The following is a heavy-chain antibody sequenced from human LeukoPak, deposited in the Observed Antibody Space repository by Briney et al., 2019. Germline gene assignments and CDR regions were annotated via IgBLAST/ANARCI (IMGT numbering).Heavy chain of an antibody. V-gene: IGHV4-59*01. Sequence: SETLSLTCTVSGGSLSNYYWSWIRQPPGKGPEWIGYIYYSGTTSYNPSLESRVTISVDTSKNHFSLKLSSVPAADTAVYGCARTDNSGWYSFDYWGEGTLVTVSS. J-gene: IGHJ4*02. CDR3: ARTDNSGWYSFDY. CDR1: GGSLSNYY. D-gene: IGHD6-19*01. CDR2: IYYSGTT.